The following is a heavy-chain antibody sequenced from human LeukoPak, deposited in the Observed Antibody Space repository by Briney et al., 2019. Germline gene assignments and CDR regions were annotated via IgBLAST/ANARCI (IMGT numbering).Heavy chain of an antibody. J-gene: IGHJ6*03. CDR2: ISPGGGTT. Sequence: GGSLRLSCAVSGFAFGSEAMSWVRQSPARGLEWVASISPGGGTTYYADYVKGRFTISRDNSKNTLYLQMNSLRAEDSAVYYCAKLGGPHYYYYYMDVWGKGTTVTVSS. V-gene: IGHV3-23*01. CDR3: AKLGGPHYYYYYMDV. D-gene: IGHD3-16*01. CDR1: GFAFGSEA.